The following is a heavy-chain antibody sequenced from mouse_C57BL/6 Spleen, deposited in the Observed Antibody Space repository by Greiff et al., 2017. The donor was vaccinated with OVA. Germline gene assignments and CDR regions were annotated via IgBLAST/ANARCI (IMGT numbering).Heavy chain of an antibody. CDR2: INPGSGGT. D-gene: IGHD2-3*01. CDR1: GYAFANYL. J-gene: IGHJ2*01. Sequence: VQLQQSGAELVRPGTSVKVSCKASGYAFANYLIEWVKQRPGQGLEWIGVINPGSGGTNYNEKFKGKATLTADKSSSTAYMQLSSLTSEDSAVYFCAREDGYYDYFDYWGQGTTLTVSS. V-gene: IGHV1-54*01. CDR3: AREDGYYDYFDY.